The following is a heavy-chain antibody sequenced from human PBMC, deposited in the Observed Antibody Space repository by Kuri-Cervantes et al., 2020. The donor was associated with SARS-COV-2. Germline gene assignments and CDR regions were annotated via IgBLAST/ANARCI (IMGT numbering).Heavy chain of an antibody. V-gene: IGHV4-34*01. D-gene: IGHD6-6*01. J-gene: IGHJ3*02. CDR2: INHSGST. Sequence: SQTLSLTCAVYGGSFSGYYWSWIRQPPGKGLEWIGEINHSGSTYYNPSLKSRVTISVDTSKNQFSLRLSSVTAADTAVYYCASGQYSSSPSRSDAFDIWGQGTMVTVSS. CDR3: ASGQYSSSPSRSDAFDI. CDR1: GGSFSGYY.